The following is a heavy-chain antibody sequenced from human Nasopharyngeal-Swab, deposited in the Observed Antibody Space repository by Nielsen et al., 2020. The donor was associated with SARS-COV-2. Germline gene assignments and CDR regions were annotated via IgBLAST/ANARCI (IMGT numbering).Heavy chain of an antibody. J-gene: IGHJ6*02. V-gene: IGHV4-61*01. D-gene: IGHD4-11*01. CDR2: IYYSGNT. Sequence: SETLSLTCTVSGGSVSSGSYYWSWIRQPPGKGLEWIGYIYYSGNTNYNPSLKSRVTISVDTSKNQFSLKLNSVTAADTAVYYCASDASNYGDYYYYYGMDVWGQGTTVTVSS. CDR1: GGSVSSGSYY. CDR3: ASDASNYGDYYYYYGMDV.